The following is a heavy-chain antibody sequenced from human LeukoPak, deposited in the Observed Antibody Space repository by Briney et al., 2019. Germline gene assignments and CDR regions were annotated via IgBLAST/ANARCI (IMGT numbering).Heavy chain of an antibody. V-gene: IGHV1-69*13. CDR1: GYTFTSYY. Sequence: SVKVSCKASGYTFTSYYMHWVRQAPGQGLELMGGIIPIFGTANYAQKFQGRVTITADESTSTAYVELSSLRSEDTAVYYCAREGSHYDSSGYLVVSAFDIWGQGTMVTVSS. J-gene: IGHJ3*02. CDR3: AREGSHYDSSGYLVVSAFDI. D-gene: IGHD3-22*01. CDR2: IIPIFGTA.